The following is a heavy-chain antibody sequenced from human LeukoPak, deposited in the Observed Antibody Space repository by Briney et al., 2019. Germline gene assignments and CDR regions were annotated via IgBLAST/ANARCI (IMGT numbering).Heavy chain of an antibody. CDR3: ARGSLGSSWYILDY. V-gene: IGHV1-8*01. CDR2: MNPNSGNT. J-gene: IGHJ4*02. CDR1: GYTFTSYD. D-gene: IGHD6-13*01. Sequence: GASVKVSCKASGYTFTSYDINWVRQATGQGLAWMGWMNPNSGNTGYAHKFQGRVTMTRNTSISTAYMELSSPRSEDTAVYYCARGSLGSSWYILDYWGQGTLVTVSS.